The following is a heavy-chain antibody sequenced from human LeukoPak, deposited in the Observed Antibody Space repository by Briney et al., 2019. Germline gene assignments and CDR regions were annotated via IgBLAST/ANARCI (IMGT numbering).Heavy chain of an antibody. Sequence: GGSLRLSCVASGISISHFWMHWVRQAPGKGLEWVAIINKDGNDQKYVDSVKGRFTLSRDNAKNSVYLQMNSLRAEDTALYHCVTHGDKSNDFEYWGQGTLVTVSP. D-gene: IGHD1-1*01. V-gene: IGHV3-7*01. CDR1: GISISHFW. CDR3: VTHGDKSNDFEY. J-gene: IGHJ4*02. CDR2: INKDGNDQ.